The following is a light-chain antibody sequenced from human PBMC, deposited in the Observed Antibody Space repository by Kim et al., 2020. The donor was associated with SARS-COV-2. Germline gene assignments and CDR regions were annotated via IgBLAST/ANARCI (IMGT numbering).Light chain of an antibody. Sequence: QSALTQTPSVSGSPGQSVTISCTGTSSDVGSYNRVSWYQQPPGAAPKLIIYEVSNRPSGVPDRFSGSKSGNTASLTISGLQAEDAADYYCSSYTSSSTSVVFGGGTQLTVL. J-gene: IGLJ2*01. V-gene: IGLV2-18*02. CDR3: SSYTSSSTSVV. CDR2: EVS. CDR1: SSDVGSYNR.